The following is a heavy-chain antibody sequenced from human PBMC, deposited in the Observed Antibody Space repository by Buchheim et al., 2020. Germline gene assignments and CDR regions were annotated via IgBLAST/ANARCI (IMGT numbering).Heavy chain of an antibody. Sequence: QVQLVESGGGVVQPGRSLRLSCAASGFTFSSYAMHWVRQAPGKGLEWVAVISYDGSNKYYADSVKGRFTISRDNSKNTLYLQMNSLRAEDTAVYYCARENYYDSSGYYYWGQGTL. CDR2: ISYDGSNK. CDR1: GFTFSSYA. J-gene: IGHJ4*02. D-gene: IGHD3-22*01. CDR3: ARENYYDSSGYYY. V-gene: IGHV3-30*04.